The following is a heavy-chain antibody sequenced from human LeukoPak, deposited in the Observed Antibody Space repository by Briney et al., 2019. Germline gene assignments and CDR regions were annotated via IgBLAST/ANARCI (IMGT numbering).Heavy chain of an antibody. CDR2: ISYDGSNK. Sequence: GGSLRLSCAASGFTFSSYAMHWVRQAPGKGLEWVAVISYDGSNKYYADSVKGRFTISRDNSKNTLYLQMNSLRAEDTAVYYCARLTGDTTTGGIDYWGQGTLVTVSS. CDR3: ARLTGDTTTGGIDY. CDR1: GFTFSSYA. J-gene: IGHJ4*02. D-gene: IGHD7-27*01. V-gene: IGHV3-30-3*01.